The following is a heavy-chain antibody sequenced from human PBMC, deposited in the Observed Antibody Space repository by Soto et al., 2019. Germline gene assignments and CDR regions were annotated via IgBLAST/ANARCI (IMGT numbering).Heavy chain of an antibody. D-gene: IGHD6-13*01. CDR2: IYYSGST. CDR1: GGSISNYY. Sequence: SETLSLTCTVSGGSISNYYWSWIRQPPGKGLEWIGYIYYSGSTNYNPSLMSRFTISLDTSKNQFSLKLSSVNAADTAVYYCTRDPGYSRTWYFYFHHWGQGTLVTVSS. V-gene: IGHV4-59*01. J-gene: IGHJ1*01. CDR3: TRDPGYSRTWYFYFHH.